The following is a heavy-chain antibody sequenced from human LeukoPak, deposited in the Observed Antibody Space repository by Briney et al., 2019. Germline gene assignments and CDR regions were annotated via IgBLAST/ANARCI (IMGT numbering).Heavy chain of an antibody. CDR1: GFTFSDYY. CDR3: ARVADSYAFDI. Sequence: GGSLRLSCAASGFTFSDYYMSWIRQAPGKGLEWVSYISSSSSYTNYADSVKGRFTISRDNAKNSLCLQMNSLRAEDTAVYYCARVADSYAFDIWGQGTMVTVSS. J-gene: IGHJ3*02. V-gene: IGHV3-11*05. CDR2: ISSSSSYT. D-gene: IGHD2-15*01.